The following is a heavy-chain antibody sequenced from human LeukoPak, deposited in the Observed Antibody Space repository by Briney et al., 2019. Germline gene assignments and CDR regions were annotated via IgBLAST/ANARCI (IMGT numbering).Heavy chain of an antibody. CDR2: TSYRSKWYN. J-gene: IGHJ1*01. V-gene: IGHV6-1*01. CDR3: ASWDRRSGRFQQ. D-gene: IGHD3-22*01. Sequence: SQTLSLTCAISGDSVSSNSAAWNWIRQSPSRGLEWLGRTSYRSKWYNDYAVFVKSRITINPDTSKNQFSLRLNSATPEDTAVYYCASWDRRSGRFQQWGQGTLVTVSS. CDR1: GDSVSSNSAA.